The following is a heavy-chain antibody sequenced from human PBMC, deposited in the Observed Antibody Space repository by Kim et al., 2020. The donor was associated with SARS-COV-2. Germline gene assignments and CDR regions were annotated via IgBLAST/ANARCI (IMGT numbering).Heavy chain of an antibody. D-gene: IGHD6-13*01. V-gene: IGHV4-61*02. CDR3: ARDKRSSSWSTNWFDP. CDR2: IYTSGST. J-gene: IGHJ5*02. Sequence: SETLSLTCTVSGGSISSGGYYWSWIRQPAGKGLEWIGRIYTSGSTNYNPSLKSRVTISVDTSKNQFSLKLSSVTAADTAVYYCARDKRSSSWSTNWFDPWGQGTLVTVSS. CDR1: GGSISSGGYY.